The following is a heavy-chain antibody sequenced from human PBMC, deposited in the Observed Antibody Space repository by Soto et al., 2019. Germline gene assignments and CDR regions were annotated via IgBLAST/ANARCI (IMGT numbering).Heavy chain of an antibody. Sequence: GESLKISCKGSGYSFTSYWISWVRQMPGKGLEWMGRIDPSDSYTNYSPSFQGHVTISADKSISTAYLQWSSLKASDTAMYYCARLDYYDSLSYYYYGMDVWGQGTTVTVSS. CDR3: ARLDYYDSLSYYYYGMDV. D-gene: IGHD3-22*01. J-gene: IGHJ6*02. V-gene: IGHV5-10-1*01. CDR2: IDPSDSYT. CDR1: GYSFTSYW.